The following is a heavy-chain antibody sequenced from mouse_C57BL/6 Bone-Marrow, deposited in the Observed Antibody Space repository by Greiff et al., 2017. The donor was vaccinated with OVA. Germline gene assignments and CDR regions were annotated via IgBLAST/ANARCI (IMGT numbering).Heavy chain of an antibody. Sequence: QVQLQQPGAELVMPGASVKLSCKASGYTFTSYWMHWVKQRPGQGLEWIGEIDPSDSYTNYNQKFKGKSTLTVDTSSSTAYMQLSSLTSEDSAVYYCARRITTVVAPYYFDYWGQGTTLTVSS. J-gene: IGHJ2*01. D-gene: IGHD1-1*01. CDR3: ARRITTVVAPYYFDY. CDR1: GYTFTSYW. V-gene: IGHV1-69*01. CDR2: IDPSDSYT.